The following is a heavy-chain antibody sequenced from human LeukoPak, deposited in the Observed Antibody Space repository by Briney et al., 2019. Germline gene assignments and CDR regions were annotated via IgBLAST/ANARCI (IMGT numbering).Heavy chain of an antibody. CDR1: GGSISSGSYY. D-gene: IGHD3-3*01. V-gene: IGHV4-61*02. J-gene: IGHJ4*02. CDR3: AREIFGVVTVIDY. CDR2: IYTSEST. Sequence: SETLSLTCTVSGGSISSGSYYWGWIRQPAGKGLEWIGRIYTSESTNYNPSLKSRVTISVDTSKNQFSLKLSSVTAADTAVYYCAREIFGVVTVIDYWGQGTLATVSS.